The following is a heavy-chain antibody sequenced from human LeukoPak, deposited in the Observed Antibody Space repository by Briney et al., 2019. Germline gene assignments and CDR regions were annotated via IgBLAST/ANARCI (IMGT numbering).Heavy chain of an antibody. V-gene: IGHV4-59*08. J-gene: IGHJ5*02. D-gene: IGHD6-19*01. CDR3: ARTPVADTIIWFDP. CDR2: IYYSGST. CDR1: GGSISSYY. Sequence: SETLSLTCTVSGGSISSYYWSWIRQPPGKGLEWIGYIYYSGSTNYNPSLKSRVTISVDTSKNQFSLKLSSVTAADTAVYYCARTPVADTIIWFDPWGQGTLVTVSS.